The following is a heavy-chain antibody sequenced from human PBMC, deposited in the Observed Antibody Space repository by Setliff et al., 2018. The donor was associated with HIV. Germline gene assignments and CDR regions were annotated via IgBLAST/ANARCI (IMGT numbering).Heavy chain of an antibody. CDR3: ARDVEHMMDV. Sequence: ASVKVSCKPSGYTFTAYGLSWVRQAPGHGLEWMGWISTYSDETSYAQRLQGRVTMTTDTSTSTAYMELRRLTFDDMAVYYCARDVEHMMDVWGQGTTVTVSS. V-gene: IGHV1-18*03. J-gene: IGHJ6*02. CDR2: ISTYSDET. CDR1: GYTFTAYG.